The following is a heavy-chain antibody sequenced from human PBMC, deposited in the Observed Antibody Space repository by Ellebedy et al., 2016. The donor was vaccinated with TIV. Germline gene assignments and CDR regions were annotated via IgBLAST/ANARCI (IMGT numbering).Heavy chain of an antibody. V-gene: IGHV3-53*01. Sequence: GGSLRLSXAASGFTVSSNYMSWVRQAPGKGLEWVSVIYSGGSTFYADSVKGRFTISRDNSKNTLYLQMNSLRAEDTAVYYCATRDYDLWSGVSYYYYMDVWGKGTPVTVSS. CDR1: GFTVSSNY. CDR3: ATRDYDLWSGVSYYYYMDV. D-gene: IGHD3-3*01. J-gene: IGHJ6*03. CDR2: IYSGGST.